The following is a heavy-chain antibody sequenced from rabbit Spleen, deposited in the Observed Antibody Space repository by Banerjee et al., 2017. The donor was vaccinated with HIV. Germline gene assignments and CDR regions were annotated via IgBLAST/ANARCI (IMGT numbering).Heavy chain of an antibody. CDR3: ARDLVAVIGWNFNL. J-gene: IGHJ4*01. CDR2: IYGGSSGST. CDR1: GFSFSSIYW. D-gene: IGHD1-1*01. Sequence: QEQLVESGGGLVQPEGSLTLTCTASGFSFSSIYWICWVRQAPGKGLEWIACIYGGSSGSTYYASWAKGRFTISRTSSTTVTLRMTSLTAADRAAYFCARDLVAVIGWNFNLWGQGTLVTVS. V-gene: IGHV1S45*01.